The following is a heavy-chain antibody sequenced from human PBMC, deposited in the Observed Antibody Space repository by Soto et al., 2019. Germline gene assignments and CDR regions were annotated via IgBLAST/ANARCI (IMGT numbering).Heavy chain of an antibody. D-gene: IGHD2-2*01. Sequence: SETLSLTCTVSGGSISSGGYYWSWIRQHPGKGLEWIGYIYYSGSTYYNPSLKSRVTISVDTSKNQFSLKLSSVTAADTAVYYCARDGRCCSSTSCYYYGMDVWGQGTTVTVSS. CDR2: IYYSGST. CDR1: GGSISSGGYY. J-gene: IGHJ6*02. V-gene: IGHV4-31*03. CDR3: ARDGRCCSSTSCYYYGMDV.